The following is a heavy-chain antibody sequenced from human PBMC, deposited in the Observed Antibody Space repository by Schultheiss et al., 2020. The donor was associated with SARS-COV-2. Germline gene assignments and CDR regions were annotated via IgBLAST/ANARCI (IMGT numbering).Heavy chain of an antibody. Sequence: SETLSLTCAVYGGSFSGYYWSWIRQPPGKGLEWIGYIYYSGSTNYNPSFKSRVSTSVDTSKNQFSLKLSSVTAADTAVYYCARDPDKYSSSGYYYYGMDVWGQGTTVTVSS. CDR3: ARDPDKYSSSGYYYYGMDV. V-gene: IGHV4-59*12. J-gene: IGHJ6*02. CDR2: IYYSGST. CDR1: GGSFSGYY. D-gene: IGHD6-13*01.